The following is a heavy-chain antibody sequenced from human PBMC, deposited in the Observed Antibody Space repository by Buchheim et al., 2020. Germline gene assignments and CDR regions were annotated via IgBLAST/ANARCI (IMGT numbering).Heavy chain of an antibody. CDR1: GASIITSDY. V-gene: IGHV4-39*01. Sequence: QLQLQESGPGLVKPSETLSLTCTVSGASIITSDYWGWLRQPPGKGLEWIGSVSYTGSTYPNPSLKSRVITSVDTSKNQFPLEVASVTAADTAVFYCARQTWMTSLVDWHFSLWGRGAL. J-gene: IGHJ2*01. D-gene: IGHD5-12*01. CDR3: ARQTWMTSLVDWHFSL. CDR2: VSYTGST.